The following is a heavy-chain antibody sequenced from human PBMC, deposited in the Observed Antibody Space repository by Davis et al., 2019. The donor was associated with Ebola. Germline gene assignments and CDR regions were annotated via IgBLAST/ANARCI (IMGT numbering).Heavy chain of an antibody. V-gene: IGHV3-30*03. CDR3: TRGRHSEPTYDDY. Sequence: GESLKISCAASGFTFSSYGMYWVRQAPGKGLEWVAVISYDGRNKYYVDSVRGRFTMSRDNSKNTLSLQMNSLRVEDTAVYYCTRGRHSEPTYDDYWGQGTLVTVSS. CDR1: GFTFSSYG. CDR2: ISYDGRNK. D-gene: IGHD2/OR15-2a*01. J-gene: IGHJ4*02.